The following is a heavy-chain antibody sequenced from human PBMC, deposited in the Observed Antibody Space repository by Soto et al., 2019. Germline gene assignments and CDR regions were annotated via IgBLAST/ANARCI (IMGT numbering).Heavy chain of an antibody. D-gene: IGHD6-13*01. CDR2: ISYSGST. J-gene: IGHJ5*02. CDR3: ARMSSGSWSTWFDP. V-gene: IGHV4-31*03. CDR1: GGTLSSGNYF. Sequence: PSETLSLTCTVSGGTLSSGNYFWNWIRQHPGKGLEWIGYISYSGSTYYNPSLKSRLSMSVDTSKNQFSLKLSSVTAADTAVYYCARMSSGSWSTWFDPWGQGTLVTVSS.